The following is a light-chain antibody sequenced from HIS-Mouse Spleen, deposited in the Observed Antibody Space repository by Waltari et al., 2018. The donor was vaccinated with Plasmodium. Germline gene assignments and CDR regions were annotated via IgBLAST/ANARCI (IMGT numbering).Light chain of an antibody. V-gene: IGKV3-15*01. J-gene: IGKJ3*01. Sequence: DIVMTQSPATLYVSPGERATLSCRARQSVSSHLAWYQQKPGQAPRLLIYGASTRATGIPARFSGSGSGTEFTLTISSLQSEDFAVYYCQQYNNWSFTFGPGTKVDIK. CDR3: QQYNNWSFT. CDR2: GAS. CDR1: QSVSSH.